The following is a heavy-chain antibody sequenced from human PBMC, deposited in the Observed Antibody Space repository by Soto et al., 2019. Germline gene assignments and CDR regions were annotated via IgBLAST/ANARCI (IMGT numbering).Heavy chain of an antibody. D-gene: IGHD2-2*03. CDR2: INPSGGST. CDR3: ARSLXIVVVPAAIPYYYGMDV. J-gene: IGHJ6*02. V-gene: IGHV1-46*01. Sequence: ASVKVSCKASGYTFTSYYMHWVRQAPGQGLEWMGIINPSGGSTSYAQKFQGRVTMTRDTSTSTVYMELSSLRSEDTAVYYCARSLXIVVVPAAIPYYYGMDVWGQGTTVTVSS. CDR1: GYTFTSYY.